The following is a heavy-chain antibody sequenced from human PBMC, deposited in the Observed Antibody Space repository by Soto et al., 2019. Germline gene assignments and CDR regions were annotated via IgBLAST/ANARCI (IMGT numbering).Heavy chain of an antibody. V-gene: IGHV1-18*01. J-gene: IGHJ4*02. Sequence: QVHLVQSGAEVKKPGASVKVSCKGSGYTFTSYGTTWVRQAPGQGLEWMGWISAHNGNTDYAQKIQGRVTVTRDTSTGPAYMELRSLRSDDTAVYYCARGRYGDYWGQGALVTVSS. CDR1: GYTFTSYG. D-gene: IGHD1-1*01. CDR2: ISAHNGNT. CDR3: ARGRYGDY.